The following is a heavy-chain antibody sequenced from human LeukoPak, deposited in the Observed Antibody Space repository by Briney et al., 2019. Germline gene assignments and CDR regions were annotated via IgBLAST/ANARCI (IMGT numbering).Heavy chain of an antibody. J-gene: IGHJ3*01. V-gene: IGHV3-72*01. CDR1: GFIFSAYI. CDR3: TREGGEGDYTAFDL. CDR2: IRKKNAGYTT. D-gene: IGHD3-3*01. Sequence: GGSLRLSCAASGFIFSAYIMDWVRQAPGKGLEWIGRIRKKNAGYTTEYAASVKSRFVVSRDDSKDSVFLQMNSLETEDTAVYYCTREGGEGDYTAFDLWGQGTMVTVSS.